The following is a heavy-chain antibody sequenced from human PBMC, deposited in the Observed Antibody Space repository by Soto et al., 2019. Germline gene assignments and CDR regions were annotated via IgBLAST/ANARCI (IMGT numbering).Heavy chain of an antibody. Sequence: QVQLQEWGPGLVKPSETLSLTCTVSGASMYSYYGSWVRQPPGKGLEWIGYMYYSGGSNSNPSLKGRVTISVDTSKNQISLKLTSVTAADTAVYYCVRSGHSFGGVMWGQGTLVTVSS. J-gene: IGHJ4*02. CDR3: VRSGHSFGGVM. V-gene: IGHV4-59*01. CDR1: GASMYSYY. CDR2: MYYSGGS. D-gene: IGHD3-16*01.